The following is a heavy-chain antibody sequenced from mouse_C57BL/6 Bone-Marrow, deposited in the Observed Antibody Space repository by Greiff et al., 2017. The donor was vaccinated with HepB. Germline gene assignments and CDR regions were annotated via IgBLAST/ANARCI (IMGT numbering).Heavy chain of an antibody. CDR2: IYPGDGDT. CDR1: GYAFSSSW. CDR3: ARWRPDGRGCAY. J-gene: IGHJ3*01. V-gene: IGHV1-82*01. Sequence: QVQLQQSGPELVKPGASVKISCKASGYAFSSSWLNWVKQRPGKGLEWIGRIYPGDGDTNYNGKFKGKATLTADKSSSTAYMQLSSLTSEDAAVYFCARWRPDGRGCAYWGQGTLVTVSA.